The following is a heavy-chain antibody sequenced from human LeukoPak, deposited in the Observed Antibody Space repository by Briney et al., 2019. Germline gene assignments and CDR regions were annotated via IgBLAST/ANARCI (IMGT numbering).Heavy chain of an antibody. CDR2: MNPNSGNT. J-gene: IGHJ5*02. D-gene: IGHD3-3*01. CDR3: ARATPWTSYDFWSGYSFHT. V-gene: IGHV1-8*01. Sequence: GASVKGSCKASGYTFTSYDINWVRQATGQGLEWMGWMNPNSGNTGYAQKFQGRVTMTRNTSISTAYMELSSLRSEDTAVYYCARATPWTSYDFWSGYSFHTWGQGTLVTVSS. CDR1: GYTFTSYD.